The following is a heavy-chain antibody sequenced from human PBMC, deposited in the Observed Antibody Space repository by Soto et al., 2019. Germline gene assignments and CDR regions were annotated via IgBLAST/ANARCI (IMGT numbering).Heavy chain of an antibody. CDR3: ARGAYCSSTSCSSTYDY. CDR2: INHSGST. CDR1: GGSFSGYY. Sequence: SETLSLTCAVYGGSFSGYYWSWIRQPPGMGLEWIGEINHSGSTNYNPSLKSRVTISVDTSKNQFSLKLSSVTAADTVVYYCARGAYCSSTSCSSTYDYWGQGTLVTVSS. D-gene: IGHD2-2*01. V-gene: IGHV4-34*01. J-gene: IGHJ4*02.